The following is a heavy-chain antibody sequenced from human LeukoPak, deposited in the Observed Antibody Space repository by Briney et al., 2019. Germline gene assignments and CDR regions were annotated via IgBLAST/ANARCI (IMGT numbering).Heavy chain of an antibody. CDR2: IAHDSTTI. J-gene: IGHJ4*02. CDR1: GFTVRIYG. Sequence: GGSLRLSCAASGFTVRIYGMNWVRQAPGKGPEWVSYIAHDSTTIYYADSVRGRFTMSRDNARNSLFLQMNSLRPEDTAMYYCARATRNGYDYWGQGTLVTVSS. CDR3: ARATRNGYDY. V-gene: IGHV3-48*04. D-gene: IGHD5-24*01.